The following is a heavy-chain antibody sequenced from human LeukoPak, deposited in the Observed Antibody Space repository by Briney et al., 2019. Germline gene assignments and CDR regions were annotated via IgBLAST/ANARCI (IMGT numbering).Heavy chain of an antibody. D-gene: IGHD2-21*01. CDR3: ARENPYYQYAFDI. CDR1: GYSFTVYG. CDR2: ISGYNDNK. V-gene: IGHV1-18*01. Sequence: ASVTVSFTASGYSFTVYGISWGRQAPGQGGEWMGWISGYNDNKKYTQKVQGRVTITTDTSTSTAYMELSSLTFDDTAVYYCARENPYYQYAFDIWGQGTMVTVSS. J-gene: IGHJ3*02.